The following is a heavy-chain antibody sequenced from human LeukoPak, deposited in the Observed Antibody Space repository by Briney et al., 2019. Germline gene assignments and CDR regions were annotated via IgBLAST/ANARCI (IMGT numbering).Heavy chain of an antibody. V-gene: IGHV1-8*01. J-gene: IGHJ6*03. D-gene: IGHD4-17*01. CDR2: MNPSSGNT. Sequence: ASVKVSCKASGYTFTSYDIHWVRQATGQGLEWMGWMNPSSGNTGYAQKFQGRVTMTRNTSISTAYMELSRLRSEDTAVYYCASSGDGDRNYYYYYYLDVWGKGTTVTVSS. CDR3: ASSGDGDRNYYYYYYLDV. CDR1: GYTFTSYD.